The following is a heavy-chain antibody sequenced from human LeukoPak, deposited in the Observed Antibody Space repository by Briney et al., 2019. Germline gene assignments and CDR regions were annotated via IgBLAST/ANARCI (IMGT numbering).Heavy chain of an antibody. J-gene: IGHJ5*02. D-gene: IGHD4-17*01. Sequence: SETLSLTCTVSGGSINSDYWSWLRQPPGEGPEWIGYIYHSGNTNYNPSLKSRVTISIDTSKKQFSLKLSSVTAADTAVYYCARDRDYGRGWFDPWGRGTLVTVSS. CDR1: GGSINSDY. CDR2: IYHSGNT. V-gene: IGHV4-59*01. CDR3: ARDRDYGRGWFDP.